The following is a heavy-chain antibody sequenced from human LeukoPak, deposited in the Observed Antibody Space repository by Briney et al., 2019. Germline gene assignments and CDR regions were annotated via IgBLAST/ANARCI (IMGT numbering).Heavy chain of an antibody. V-gene: IGHV4-30-2*01. D-gene: IGHD3-10*01. CDR1: GGSISSGGYS. J-gene: IGHJ3*02. Sequence: PSQTLSLTCAVSGGSISSGGYSWSWIRQPPGKGMEWIGYIYHSGSTYYNPSLKSRVTISVDRSKNQFSLKLSSVTAADTAVYYCARGQITIVRGVIITHDAFDIWGQGTMVTVSS. CDR2: IYHSGST. CDR3: ARGQITIVRGVIITHDAFDI.